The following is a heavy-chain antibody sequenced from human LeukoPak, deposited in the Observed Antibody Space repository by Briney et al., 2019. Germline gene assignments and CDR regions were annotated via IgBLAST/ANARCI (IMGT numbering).Heavy chain of an antibody. CDR3: AREGPAYYDFWSGYYDY. D-gene: IGHD3-3*01. J-gene: IGHJ4*02. CDR1: GGSISSYY. Sequence: SETLSLTCTVSGGSISSYYWSWIRQPPGKGLEWIGYIYYSGSTNYNPSLKSRVTISVDTSKNQFSLQLNSVTPEDTAVYYCAREGPAYYDFWSGYYDYWGQGTLVTVSS. V-gene: IGHV4-59*12. CDR2: IYYSGST.